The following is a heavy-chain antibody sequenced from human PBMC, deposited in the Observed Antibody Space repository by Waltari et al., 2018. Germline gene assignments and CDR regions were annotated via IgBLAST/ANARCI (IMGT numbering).Heavy chain of an antibody. CDR3: VRDSNSVSAKYYYGVDV. Sequence: EVLLVESGGGLVQPGGSLRLCCAASGFSFNRYSLSWVRQAPGKGPEWVAHISFDTTTTFHAVSVKGRFTISRDNAKKSLYLQMNGLRVDDTAVYYCVRDSNSVSAKYYYGVDVWGQGTRVTVS. CDR1: GFSFNRYS. V-gene: IGHV3-48*01. D-gene: IGHD4-17*01. CDR2: ISFDTTTT. J-gene: IGHJ6*02.